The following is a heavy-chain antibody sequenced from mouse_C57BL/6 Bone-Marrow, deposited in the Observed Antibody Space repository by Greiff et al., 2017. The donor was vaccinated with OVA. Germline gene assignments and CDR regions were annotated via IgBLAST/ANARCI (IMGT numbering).Heavy chain of an antibody. CDR1: GYTFTDYY. V-gene: IGHV1-19*01. CDR2: INPYNGGT. CDR3: AREDYYYGSRRYYFDY. D-gene: IGHD1-1*01. Sequence: EVQLQQSGPVLVKPGASVKMSCKASGYTFTDYYMNWVKQSHGKSLEWIGVINPYNGGTSYNQKFKGKATLTVDKSSSTAYMALNSLTSEDSAVYYCAREDYYYGSRRYYFDYWGQGTTLTVSS. J-gene: IGHJ2*01.